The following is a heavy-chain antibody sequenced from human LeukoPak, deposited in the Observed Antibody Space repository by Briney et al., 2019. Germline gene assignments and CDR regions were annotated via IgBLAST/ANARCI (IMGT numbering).Heavy chain of an antibody. J-gene: IGHJ4*02. CDR3: AKDISGWPIDY. CDR2: IYSGGST. D-gene: IGHD6-19*01. Sequence: GGSLRLSCAASGFTVSSNYMSWVRQAPGKGLEWVSVIYSGGSTYYADSVKGRFTISRDNSKNSLYLQMNSLRTEDTALYYCAKDISGWPIDYWGQGTLVTVSS. CDR1: GFTVSSNY. V-gene: IGHV3-53*05.